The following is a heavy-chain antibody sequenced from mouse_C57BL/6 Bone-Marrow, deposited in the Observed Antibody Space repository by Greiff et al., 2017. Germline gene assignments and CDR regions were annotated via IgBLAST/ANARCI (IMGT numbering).Heavy chain of an antibody. Sequence: EVQLVESGGGLVKPGGSLKLSCAASGFTFSSYTMSWVRQTPEKRLEWVATISGGGGNTYYPDSVKGRFTISRDNAKNTLYLQMSSLRSEDTALYYCARQEGITTVDYAMDYWGQGTSVTVSS. J-gene: IGHJ4*01. CDR2: ISGGGGNT. CDR3: ARQEGITTVDYAMDY. CDR1: GFTFSSYT. V-gene: IGHV5-9*01. D-gene: IGHD1-1*01.